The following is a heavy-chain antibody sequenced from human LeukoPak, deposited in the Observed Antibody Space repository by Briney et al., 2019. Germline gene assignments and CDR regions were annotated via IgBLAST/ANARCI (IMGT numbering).Heavy chain of an antibody. D-gene: IGHD1-26*01. CDR2: VSHTGTT. J-gene: IGHJ4*02. V-gene: IGHV4-39*01. CDR1: GASITIPDYY. Sequence: PSETLSLTCAVSGASITIPDYYWGWIRLPPGKGLEWIGTVSHTGTTYYNPSLQSRVTISVDKSRNQFSLKLSSVTAADTAVYYFATREPQVQRPPGDYWGQGTQVTVSS. CDR3: ATREPQVQRPPGDY.